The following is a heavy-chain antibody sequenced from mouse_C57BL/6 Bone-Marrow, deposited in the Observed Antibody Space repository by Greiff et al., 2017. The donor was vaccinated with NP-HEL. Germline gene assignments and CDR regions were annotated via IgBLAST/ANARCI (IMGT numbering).Heavy chain of an antibody. CDR2: IYPGNSDT. CDR1: GYTFTSYW. D-gene: IGHD1-1*01. CDR3: TRDGSSSDFDY. V-gene: IGHV1-5*01. Sequence: VQLQQSGTVLARPGASVKMSCKTSGYTFTSYWMHWVRQRPGQGLEWIVAIYPGNSDTSYNQKFKGKAKLTAVTSASTAYLELSSLTKEDSAVDYCTRDGSSSDFDYWGQGTTLTVSS. J-gene: IGHJ2*01.